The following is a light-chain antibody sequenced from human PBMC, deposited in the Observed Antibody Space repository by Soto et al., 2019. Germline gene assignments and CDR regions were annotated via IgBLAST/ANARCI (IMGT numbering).Light chain of an antibody. CDR3: QRSFRTPLT. CDR2: AAS. J-gene: IGKJ4*01. V-gene: IGKV1-39*01. Sequence: DIQMTQSPSSLSASVGDRVTITCRASQSISSDLNWYQQKPGKAPKLLIYAASSLQSGGPSRFSGSGSGTDFTLTISSLQPEDFSTYYCQRSFRTPLTFGGGTKVEIK. CDR1: QSISSD.